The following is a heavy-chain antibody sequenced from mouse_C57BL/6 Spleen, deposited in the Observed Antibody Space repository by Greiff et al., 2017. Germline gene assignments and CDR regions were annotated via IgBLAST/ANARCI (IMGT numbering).Heavy chain of an antibody. J-gene: IGHJ4*01. Sequence: DVKLVESGPGLVKPSPSLSLTCSVTGYSFTSGYFWHWIRQFPGNKLDWMGYISYDGSNNYNPYLKNRIAITRDTSKNQFFLKLNSVPTEDTATYYCSRGRVKGMDYWGQGTSVTVSS. V-gene: IGHV3-6*01. CDR2: ISYDGSN. D-gene: IGHD2-2*01. CDR1: GYSFTSGYF. CDR3: SRGRVKGMDY.